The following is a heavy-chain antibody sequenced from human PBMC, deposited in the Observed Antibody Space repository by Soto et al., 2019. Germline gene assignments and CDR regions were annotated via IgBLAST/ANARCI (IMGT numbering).Heavy chain of an antibody. CDR1: GFSLSTSGMC. CDR3: AQGTEYGSGGYYYYYGMDV. CDR2: IDWDDDK. J-gene: IGHJ6*02. V-gene: IGHV2-70*01. D-gene: IGHD3-10*01. Sequence: ESGPTLVNPTQTLTLTCTFSGFSLSTSGMCVSWIRQPPGKALEWLALIDWDDDKYYSTSLKTRLTISKDTSKNQVVLTMTNMDPVDTATYYCAQGTEYGSGGYYYYYGMDVWGQGTTVTVSS.